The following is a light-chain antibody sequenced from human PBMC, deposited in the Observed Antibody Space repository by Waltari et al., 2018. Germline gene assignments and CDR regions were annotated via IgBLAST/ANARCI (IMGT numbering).Light chain of an antibody. V-gene: IGKV3D-20*02. CDR1: QSVSTS. Sequence: EIVMTQSPATLSLSPGERATLPCRASQSVSTSLAWYQQKPGQTPRLLIYDASSRATGTPDRFSGSGSGTDFTLTISSLEPEDVAVYYCLQRSDWPRTFGQGTKVEIK. CDR3: LQRSDWPRT. CDR2: DAS. J-gene: IGKJ1*01.